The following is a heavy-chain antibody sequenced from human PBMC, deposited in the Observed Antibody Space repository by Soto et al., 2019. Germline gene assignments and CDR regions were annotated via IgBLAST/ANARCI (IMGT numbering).Heavy chain of an antibody. D-gene: IGHD3-10*01. J-gene: IGHJ3*02. Sequence: PGGSLRLSCAASGFTFSSSAMSWVRQAPGKRLEWVSAISGSGGSPYYAESVKGRFTISRDNYKKTLYLQMNSLRAEDTAVYYCALDYYGSGSYPNDAFDIWGQGTMVTVSS. CDR2: ISGSGGSP. CDR1: GFTFSSSA. CDR3: ALDYYGSGSYPNDAFDI. V-gene: IGHV3-23*01.